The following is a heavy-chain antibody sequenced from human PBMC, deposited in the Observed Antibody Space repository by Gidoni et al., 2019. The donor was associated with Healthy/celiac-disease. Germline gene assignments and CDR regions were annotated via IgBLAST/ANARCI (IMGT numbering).Heavy chain of an antibody. V-gene: IGHV4-34*01. CDR3: ARGGIQLWYGHWFDP. Sequence: QVQLPQWGAGLLKPSETLSLTCAVYGGSFSGYYWSWIRQPPGKGLEWIGELNHSGSTNYNPSLKSRVTISVDTSKNQFSLKLSSVTAADTAVYYCARGGIQLWYGHWFDPWGQGTLVTVSS. CDR1: GGSFSGYY. CDR2: LNHSGST. J-gene: IGHJ5*02. D-gene: IGHD5-18*01.